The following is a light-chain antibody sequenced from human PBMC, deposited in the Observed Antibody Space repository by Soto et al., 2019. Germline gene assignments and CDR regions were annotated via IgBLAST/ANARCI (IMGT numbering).Light chain of an antibody. Sequence: DIVMTQSPDSLAVSLGERATINCKSSQSVLYSSNNKNYLAWYQQKPGQPPKLLIYWASTRESGVPDRFSGSGSWTDFTLTISSLQAEDVAVYYCQQYYNAPSYTFGQGTKLEI. CDR3: QQYYNAPSYT. J-gene: IGKJ2*01. CDR1: QSVLYSSNNKNY. CDR2: WAS. V-gene: IGKV4-1*01.